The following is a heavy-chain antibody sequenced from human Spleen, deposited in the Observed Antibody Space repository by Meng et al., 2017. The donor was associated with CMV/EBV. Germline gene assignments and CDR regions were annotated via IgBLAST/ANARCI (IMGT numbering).Heavy chain of an antibody. D-gene: IGHD7-27*01. Sequence: GSLRLSCTVSGGSVSSGIYYWSWIRQPPGKGLEWIGYISYSGSTNYKSSLKSRVTISVDTSKNQLSLKLTSVTAADTAVYFCAGESGELGTYYFDFRGQGTLVTVSS. CDR3: AGESGELGTYYFDF. CDR2: ISYSGST. CDR1: GGSVSSGIYY. V-gene: IGHV4-61*01. J-gene: IGHJ4*02.